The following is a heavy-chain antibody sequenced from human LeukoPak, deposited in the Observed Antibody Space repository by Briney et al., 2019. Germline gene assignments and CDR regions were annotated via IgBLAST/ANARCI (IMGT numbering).Heavy chain of an antibody. CDR3: ARAGRWLRKLKSGHWFDP. D-gene: IGHD5-24*01. Sequence: SVKVSCKASGGTFSSYAISWVRQAPGQGLEWIGGIIPIFGTANYAQKFQGRVTITTDESTSTAYMELSSLRSEDTAVYSCARAGRWLRKLKSGHWFDPWGQGTLVTVSS. CDR1: GGTFSSYA. CDR2: IIPIFGTA. V-gene: IGHV1-69*05. J-gene: IGHJ5*02.